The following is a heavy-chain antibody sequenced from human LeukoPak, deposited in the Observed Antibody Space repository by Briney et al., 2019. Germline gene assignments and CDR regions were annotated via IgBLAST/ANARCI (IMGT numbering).Heavy chain of an antibody. J-gene: IGHJ4*02. D-gene: IGHD3-3*01. Sequence: GGSLRLSCAASGFTFSGYAMSWVRQAPGRGLEWVSAISGSGGSTYYADSVKGRFTISRDNSKNTLYVQMNSLRAEDTAVYYCAKEVFGVVIHPKYYFDYWGQGTLVTVSS. CDR3: AKEVFGVVIHPKYYFDY. CDR2: ISGSGGST. V-gene: IGHV3-23*01. CDR1: GFTFSGYA.